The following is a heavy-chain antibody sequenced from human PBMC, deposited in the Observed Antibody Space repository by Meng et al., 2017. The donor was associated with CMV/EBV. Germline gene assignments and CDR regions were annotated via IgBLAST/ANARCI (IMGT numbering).Heavy chain of an antibody. V-gene: IGHV1-18*04. CDR1: GYSFTRYG. Sequence: QVPLGPSAAEVKNTGASAKASSNASGYSFTRYGISWVRPPPGQGLEWMGWISPYNGNTNYAQKHQGSITMTTDTSTSTTYMELRSLRSDDTAVYYCARGQTMVRGVTGYWGQGTLVTVSS. J-gene: IGHJ4*02. CDR3: ARGQTMVRGVTGY. CDR2: ISPYNGNT. D-gene: IGHD3-10*01.